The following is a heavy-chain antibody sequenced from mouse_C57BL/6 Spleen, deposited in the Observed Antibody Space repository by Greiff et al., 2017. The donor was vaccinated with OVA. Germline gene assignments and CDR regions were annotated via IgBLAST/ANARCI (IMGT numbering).Heavy chain of an antibody. J-gene: IGHJ1*03. CDR1: GYTFTSYW. D-gene: IGHD1-2*01. V-gene: IGHV1-50*01. CDR3: ARCPDYYGTHWYFDV. CDR2: IDPSDSYT. Sequence: QVQLQQPGAELVKPGASVKLSCKASGYTFTSYWMQWVKQRPGPGLEWIGEIDPSDSYTNYNQKFKGKATLTVDTSSSTAYMQLSSLTSEDSAVYYCARCPDYYGTHWYFDVWGTGTTVTVSS.